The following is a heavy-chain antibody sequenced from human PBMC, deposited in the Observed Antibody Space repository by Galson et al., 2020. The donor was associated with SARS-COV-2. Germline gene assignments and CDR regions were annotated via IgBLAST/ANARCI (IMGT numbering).Heavy chain of an antibody. Sequence: SGPTLVKPTQTLTLTCTFSGFSLSTSGMCVSWIRQPPGKALEWLALIDWDDDKYYSTSLKTRLTISKDTTKNQVLLTMTNMDPVDTATYYVARMSYKIVTGYYCGLDGWGQGTTVTVSS. CDR1: GFSLSTSGMC. CDR2: IDWDDDK. D-gene: IGHD3-9*01. CDR3: ARMSYKIVTGYYCGLDG. V-gene: IGHV2-70*01. J-gene: IGHJ6*02.